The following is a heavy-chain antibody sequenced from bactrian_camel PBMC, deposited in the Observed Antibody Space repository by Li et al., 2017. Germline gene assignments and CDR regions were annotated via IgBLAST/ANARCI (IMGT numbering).Heavy chain of an antibody. CDR2: ISPDGTPT. J-gene: IGHJ4*01. CDR1: GYRYSSAC. Sequence: HVQLVESGGGSVQAGGSLRLSCAASGYRYSSACMGWFRQAPGNECELVSVISPDGTPTYYADSVKGRATISRDNSKNVVTLQMNNLKSEDTGVYYCAIPTGLTRDYCGRTGHWGQGTQVTVS. V-gene: IGHV3S1*01. D-gene: IGHD7*01. CDR3: AIPTGLTRDYCGRTGH.